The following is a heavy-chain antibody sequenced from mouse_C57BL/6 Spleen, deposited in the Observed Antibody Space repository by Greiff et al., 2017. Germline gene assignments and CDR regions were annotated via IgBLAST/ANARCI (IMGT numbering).Heavy chain of an antibody. CDR3: ATYYFTNGDYYAMDY. Sequence: VQLQQSGTELVKPGASVKLSCKASGYTFTSYWMHWVKQRPGQGLEWIGNINPSNGGTNYNEKFKSKATLTVDKSSSTAYMQLSSLTSEDSAVYYCATYYFTNGDYYAMDYWGQGTSVTVSS. D-gene: IGHD1-1*01. CDR2: INPSNGGT. V-gene: IGHV1-53*01. CDR1: GYTFTSYW. J-gene: IGHJ4*01.